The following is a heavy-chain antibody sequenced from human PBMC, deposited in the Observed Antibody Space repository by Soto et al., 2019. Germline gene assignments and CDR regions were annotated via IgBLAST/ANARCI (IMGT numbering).Heavy chain of an antibody. CDR2: IKGDGSER. J-gene: IGHJ6*02. D-gene: IGHD2-2*01. Sequence: EVQLVESGGGLVQPGGSLRLSCAASGFTFRSYWMSWVRQAPGKGLEWVANIKGDGSERHYVDSVKGRFTISRDNAKNSLVLQMDSFGGEDTAVFYCGRDGLSSDSCGVYGMGVWGQGATVTVSS. CDR3: GRDGLSSDSCGVYGMGV. CDR1: GFTFRSYW. V-gene: IGHV3-7*03.